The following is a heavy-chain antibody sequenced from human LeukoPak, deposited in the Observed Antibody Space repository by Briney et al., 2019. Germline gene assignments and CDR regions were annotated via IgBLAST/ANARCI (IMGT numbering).Heavy chain of an antibody. D-gene: IGHD3-22*01. J-gene: IGHJ1*01. CDR2: ISDTGGNT. Sequence: GGSLRPSCAASGFTFGSFAMSWVRQAPGKGLEWVSSISDTGGNTYYADSMKGRFTISRDNSKNTLYLQMNSLRPEDTALYFCAKDPYYFDGSGYFYEYFLDWGQGALRRVSS. V-gene: IGHV3-23*01. CDR3: AKDPYYFDGSGYFYEYFLD. CDR1: GFTFGSFA.